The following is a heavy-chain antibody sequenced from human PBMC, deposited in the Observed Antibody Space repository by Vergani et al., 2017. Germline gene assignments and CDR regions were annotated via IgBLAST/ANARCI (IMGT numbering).Heavy chain of an antibody. D-gene: IGHD3-16*01. Sequence: VQLVESGGGVVQPGRSLRLSCAASGFTFSSYGMHWVRQAPGKGLEWVAVISYDGSNKYYADSVKGRFTISRDNSKNTLYLQMNSLRAEDTAVYYCAKDLKAWGGDPDLDYWGQGTLVTVSS. CDR1: GFTFSSYG. CDR3: AKDLKAWGGDPDLDY. CDR2: ISYDGSNK. V-gene: IGHV3-30*18. J-gene: IGHJ4*02.